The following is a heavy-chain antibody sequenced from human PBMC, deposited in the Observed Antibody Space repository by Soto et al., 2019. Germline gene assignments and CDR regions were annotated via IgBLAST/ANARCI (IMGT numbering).Heavy chain of an antibody. D-gene: IGHD3-22*01. CDR1: GGTFSSYA. Sequence: QVQLVQSGAEVKKPGSSVKVSCKASGGTFSSYAISWVRQAPGQGLEWMGGIIPIFGTANYAQKFQGRVTITADESTSTAYMELSSLRSEDTAVYYCARDTYYYDSSGYYSPNPGGYWGQGTLVTVSS. CDR2: IIPIFGTA. J-gene: IGHJ4*02. CDR3: ARDTYYYDSSGYYSPNPGGY. V-gene: IGHV1-69*01.